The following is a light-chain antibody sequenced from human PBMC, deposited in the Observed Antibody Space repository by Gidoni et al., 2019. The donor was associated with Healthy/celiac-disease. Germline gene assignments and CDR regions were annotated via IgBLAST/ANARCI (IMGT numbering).Light chain of an antibody. CDR2: LGS. J-gene: IGKJ1*01. Sequence: DIVMTKSPISLPVTPGEPASISCRSSQSLLHRNGYNYLDWYLPKPGQSPQLLIYLGSNRASGVPDRFRGSGLGTDFTLKISRVEAEDVGVYYCMQALQTWTFGQGTKVEIK. V-gene: IGKV2-28*01. CDR1: QSLLHRNGYNY. CDR3: MQALQTWT.